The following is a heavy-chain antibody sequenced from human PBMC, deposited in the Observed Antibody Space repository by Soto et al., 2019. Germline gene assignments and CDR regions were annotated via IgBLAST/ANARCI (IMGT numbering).Heavy chain of an antibody. V-gene: IGHV4-39*07. J-gene: IGHJ4*02. CDR2: FFIGGNT. D-gene: IGHD5-12*01. Sequence: SETLSLTCTVSGGSISSSTYYWGWMRQPPGKGLEWIASFFIGGNTYYNPSLKSRVTISVDRSKNQFSLKLSSVTAADTAVYYCAAGGGLPRYYWGQGTLVTSPQ. CDR3: AAGGGLPRYY. CDR1: GGSISSSTYY.